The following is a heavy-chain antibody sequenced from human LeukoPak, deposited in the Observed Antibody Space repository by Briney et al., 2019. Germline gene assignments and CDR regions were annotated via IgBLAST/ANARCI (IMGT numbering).Heavy chain of an antibody. D-gene: IGHD3-10*01. CDR2: ISSSSSYI. Sequence: GGSLRLSCAASGLTFSSYSMNWVRQAPGKGLEWVSSISSSSSYIYYADSVKGRFTISRDNAKNSPYLQMNSLRAEDTAVYYCARDVRYGSGNRYFDYWGQGTLVTVSS. CDR1: GLTFSSYS. CDR3: ARDVRYGSGNRYFDY. V-gene: IGHV3-21*01. J-gene: IGHJ4*02.